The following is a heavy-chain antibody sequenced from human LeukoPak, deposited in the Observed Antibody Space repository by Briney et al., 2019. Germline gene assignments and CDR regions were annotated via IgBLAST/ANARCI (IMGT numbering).Heavy chain of an antibody. CDR1: GFTFSSYA. CDR2: ISYDGSNK. J-gene: IGHJ5*02. D-gene: IGHD6-6*01. CDR3: ARSGKSSSGNWFDP. Sequence: GGSLRLSCAASGFTFSSYAMHWVRQAPGKGLEWVAVISYDGSNKYYADSVKGRFTISRDNAKNSLYLQMNSLRAEDTAVYYCARSGKSSSGNWFDPWGQGTLVTVSS. V-gene: IGHV3-30*04.